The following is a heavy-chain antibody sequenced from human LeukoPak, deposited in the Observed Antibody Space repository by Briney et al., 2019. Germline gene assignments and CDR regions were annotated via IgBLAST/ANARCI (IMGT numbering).Heavy chain of an antibody. CDR1: GYTFTNFS. D-gene: IGHD5-24*01. J-gene: IGHJ4*02. Sequence: ASVKVSCKAFGYTFTNFSITWVRQAPGQGLEWMGWINAYNGDTKYGQNFQGRVTMTTDTSTTTAYMDLRSLSSDDTAVYYCGRVDMATTKDYWGQGTLVTVSS. CDR3: GRVDMATTKDY. V-gene: IGHV1-18*01. CDR2: INAYNGDT.